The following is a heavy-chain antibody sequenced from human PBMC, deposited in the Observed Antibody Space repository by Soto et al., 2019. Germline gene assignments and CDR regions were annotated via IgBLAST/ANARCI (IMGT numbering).Heavy chain of an antibody. CDR2: IYWDDDK. CDR3: AHRPPDVGATAYSYGIDV. D-gene: IGHD1-26*01. Sequence: QITLKESGPTLVKPTQTLTLTCTFSGFSLSTSGVGVGWIRQPPGKALEWLALIYWDDDKRYSPSLKSRLTITKETSKTPVVLTMTNMDPVDTATYSCAHRPPDVGATAYSYGIDVWGQGTTVTVSS. V-gene: IGHV2-5*02. CDR1: GFSLSTSGVG. J-gene: IGHJ6*02.